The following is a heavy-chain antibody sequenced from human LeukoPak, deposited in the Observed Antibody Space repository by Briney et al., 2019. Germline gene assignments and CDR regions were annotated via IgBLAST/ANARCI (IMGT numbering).Heavy chain of an antibody. D-gene: IGHD4-23*01. CDR3: ARDRSYGGWFDP. CDR2: IYYSGST. CDR1: GGSISSYD. J-gene: IGHJ5*02. V-gene: IGHV4-59*01. Sequence: SETLSLTCTVSGGSISSYDWSWIRQPPGKGLEWIGFIYYSGSTNYNPSLKSRVTISVDTSKNQFFLNLRSVTAADTAVYYCARDRSYGGWFDPWGQGTLVTVSS.